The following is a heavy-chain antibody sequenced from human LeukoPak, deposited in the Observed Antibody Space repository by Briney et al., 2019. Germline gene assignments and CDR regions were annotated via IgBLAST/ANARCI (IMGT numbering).Heavy chain of an antibody. J-gene: IGHJ4*02. CDR1: GYTFTSYG. CDR3: AREGYSCSWNTEEPNFDY. D-gene: IGHD6-13*01. V-gene: IGHV1-18*01. Sequence: ASVKVSCKASGYTFTSYGISWVRQAPGQGLEWMGWISAYNANTNYAQKLQGRVTMTTDTSTSTAYMELRSLRSDDTAVYYCAREGYSCSWNTEEPNFDYWGQGTLVTVSS. CDR2: ISAYNANT.